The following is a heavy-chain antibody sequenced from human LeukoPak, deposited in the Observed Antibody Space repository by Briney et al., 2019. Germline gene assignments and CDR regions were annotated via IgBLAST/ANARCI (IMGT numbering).Heavy chain of an antibody. V-gene: IGHV1-69*04. J-gene: IGHJ4*02. CDR3: ARDRHGYDILTGYLDY. CDR2: IIPILGIA. CDR1: GGTFSSYA. D-gene: IGHD3-9*01. Sequence: GASVKVSCKASGGTFSSYAISWVRQAPGQGLEWIGRIIPILGIANYAQKFQGRVTITADKSTSTAYMELSSLRSEDTAVYYCARDRHGYDILTGYLDYWGQGTLVTVSS.